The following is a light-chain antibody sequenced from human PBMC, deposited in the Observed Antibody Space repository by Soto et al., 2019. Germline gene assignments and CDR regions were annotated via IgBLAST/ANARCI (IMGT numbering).Light chain of an antibody. CDR2: DND. Sequence: QSVLTQSPSVSAAPGQKVXVSCSGSRSNIGNNYVSWYQHLPGTAPKLLIYDNDKRPSGIPDRFSASKSGTSATLGITGLQTGDEADYYCEAWDSSLSAGVFGGGTKVTVL. J-gene: IGLJ3*02. CDR3: EAWDSSLSAGV. V-gene: IGLV1-51*01. CDR1: RSNIGNNY.